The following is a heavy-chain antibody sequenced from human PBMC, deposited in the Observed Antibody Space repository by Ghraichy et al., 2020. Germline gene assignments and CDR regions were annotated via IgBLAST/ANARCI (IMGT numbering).Heavy chain of an antibody. Sequence: GGSLRLSCAASGFTFSSYAMSWVRQAPGKGLEWVSAISGSGGSTYYADSVKGRFTISRDNYKNTLYLQMNSLRAEDTAVYYCAKVMTGIAVAVPFGDYWGQGTLVTVSS. CDR2: ISGSGGST. J-gene: IGHJ4*02. CDR1: GFTFSSYA. D-gene: IGHD6-19*01. V-gene: IGHV3-23*01. CDR3: AKVMTGIAVAVPFGDY.